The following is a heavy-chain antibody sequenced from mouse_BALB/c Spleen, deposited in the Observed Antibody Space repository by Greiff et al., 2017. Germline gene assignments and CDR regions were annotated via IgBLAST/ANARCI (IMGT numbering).Heavy chain of an antibody. CDR2: IWRGGST. V-gene: IGHV2-5-1*01. CDR3: AKDYDVSYYAMDY. J-gene: IGHJ4*01. Sequence: QVQLKQSGPSLVQPSQSLSITCTASGFSLTSYGVHWVRQSPGKGLEWLGVIWRGGSTDYNAAFMSRLSITKDNSKSQVFFKMNSLQADDTAIYYCAKDYDVSYYAMDYWGQGTSVTVSS. CDR1: GFSLTSYG. D-gene: IGHD2-4*01.